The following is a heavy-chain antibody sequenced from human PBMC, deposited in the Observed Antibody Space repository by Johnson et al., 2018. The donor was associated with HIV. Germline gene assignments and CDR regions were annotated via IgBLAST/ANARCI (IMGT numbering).Heavy chain of an antibody. V-gene: IGHV3-74*01. CDR3: ASGWGIAASDAFDI. CDR1: GLIFSRSW. Sequence: VQLVESGGGLVQPGGSLRLSCAASGLIFSRSWMHWGRQAPGKGLVWVSRTKSDGTSTNYADSVKGRFTISRDNAKDTLYLQLNSLTAEDTAVYYCASGWGIAASDAFDIWGQGTMVTVSS. D-gene: IGHD6-13*01. J-gene: IGHJ3*02. CDR2: TKSDGTST.